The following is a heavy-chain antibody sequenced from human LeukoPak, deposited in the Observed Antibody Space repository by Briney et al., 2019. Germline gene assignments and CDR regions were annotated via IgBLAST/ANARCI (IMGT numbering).Heavy chain of an antibody. J-gene: IGHJ1*01. Sequence: ASVKVSCKSSGYTFTSYGISWVRQAPGQGLEGMVWISGYNGNTNYAQNLQGRVTMTTDTSTRTDYMALSSLRYDDPAVYYCASDGYSAYDRTYFLPWGQGHPVPVS. CDR1: GYTFTSYG. CDR2: ISGYNGNT. D-gene: IGHD5-12*01. CDR3: ASDGYSAYDRTYFLP. V-gene: IGHV1-18*01.